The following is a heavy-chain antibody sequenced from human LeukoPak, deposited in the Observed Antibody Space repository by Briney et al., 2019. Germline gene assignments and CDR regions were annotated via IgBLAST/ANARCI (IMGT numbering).Heavy chain of an antibody. CDR2: ISAYNGNT. J-gene: IGHJ6*03. CDR1: GYTFTSYG. CDR3: ARSGRELDLDYYMDV. V-gene: IGHV1-18*01. Sequence: GASVKVSCKASGYTFTSYGISWVRQTPGQGLEWMGWISAYNGNTNYAQKLQGRVTMTTDTSTSTAYMELRSLRSDDTAVYYCARSGRELDLDYYMDVWGKGTTVTVSS. D-gene: IGHD1-26*01.